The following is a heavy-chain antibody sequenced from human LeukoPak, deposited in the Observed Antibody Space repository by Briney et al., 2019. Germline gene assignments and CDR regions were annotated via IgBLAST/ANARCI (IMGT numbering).Heavy chain of an antibody. D-gene: IGHD6-19*01. CDR2: INPSGGST. J-gene: IGHJ4*02. CDR3: ARGRSGPKSPDY. V-gene: IGHV1-46*01. Sequence: GASVKVSCKXSGYTFTSYYMHWVRQAPGQGLEWVGIINPSGGSTSYSQKFQGRVTTTRDTSTSTVYMELSSLRSEDTAVYYCARGRSGPKSPDYWGQGTLVTVSS. CDR1: GYTFTSYY.